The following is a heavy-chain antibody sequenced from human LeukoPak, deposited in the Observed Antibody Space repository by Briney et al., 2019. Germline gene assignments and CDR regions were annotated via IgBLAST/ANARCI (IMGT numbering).Heavy chain of an antibody. J-gene: IGHJ4*02. CDR3: AKVAQYYYDSSGSYYFDY. V-gene: IGHV3-23*01. CDR2: ISGSGGST. D-gene: IGHD3-22*01. CDR1: GFTFGSYA. Sequence: GGSLRLSCAASGFTFGSYAMSWVRQAPGKGLEWVSAISGSGGSTYYADSVKGRFTISRDNSKNTLYLQMNSLRAEDTAVYYCAKVAQYYYDSSGSYYFDYWGQGTLVTVSS.